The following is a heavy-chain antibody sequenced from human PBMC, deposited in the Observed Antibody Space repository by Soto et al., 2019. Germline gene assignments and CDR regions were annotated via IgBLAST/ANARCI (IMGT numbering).Heavy chain of an antibody. V-gene: IGHV4-59*01. J-gene: IGHJ1*01. CDR3: ARPPGIAAQDAAGDV. D-gene: IGHD6-13*01. CDR2: IYYSGST. Sequence: SETLSLTCTVSGGSISSYYWSWIRQPPGKGLEWIGNIYYSGSTNYTPSLKSRVTISVDTSKNQFSLKLSSVTAADTAVYYCARPPGIAAQDAAGDVWGQGTLVTVSS. CDR1: GGSISSYY.